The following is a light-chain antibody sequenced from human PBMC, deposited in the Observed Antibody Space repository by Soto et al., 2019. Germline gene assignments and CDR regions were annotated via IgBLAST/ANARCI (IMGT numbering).Light chain of an antibody. CDR1: SSDVGGYNY. CDR2: DVS. V-gene: IGLV2-14*01. Sequence: QSALTQPASVSGSPGQSITISCTGTSSDVGGYNYVSWYQQLPGKAPKLIIYDVSNRPSGVSNRFSGSKSGNTASLTISGLQAEDEADYYCSSYTSSTTYVILGGGTKLTVL. J-gene: IGLJ2*01. CDR3: SSYTSSTTYVI.